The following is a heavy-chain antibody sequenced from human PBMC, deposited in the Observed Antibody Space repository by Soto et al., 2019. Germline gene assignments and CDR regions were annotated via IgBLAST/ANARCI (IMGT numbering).Heavy chain of an antibody. V-gene: IGHV3-23*01. CDR2: ISGRGDST. D-gene: IGHD3-22*01. Sequence: GGSLRLSCAASGITLSNYAMSWVRQAPGKGLEWVSVISGRGDSTFYAGSVKGRFTISRDNSKNTVHLQMNDLGAEDTALYYCATRNYYDTTGYYYWYYFDFWGQGTLVTVSS. CDR3: ATRNYYDTTGYYYWYYFDF. CDR1: GITLSNYA. J-gene: IGHJ4*02.